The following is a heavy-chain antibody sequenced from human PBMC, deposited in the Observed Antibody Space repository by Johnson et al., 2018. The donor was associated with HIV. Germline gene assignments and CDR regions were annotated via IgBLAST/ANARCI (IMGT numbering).Heavy chain of an antibody. CDR2: MHNDGSDE. CDR1: GFNFSNYG. V-gene: IGHV3-30*02. CDR3: AREGGSCSCCWCLDALDF. D-gene: IGHD2-15*01. J-gene: IGHJ3*01. Sequence: VQLVESGGGVVHPGGSLRVSCAAAGFNFSNYGMHWVRQAPGKGLEWVAFMHNDGSDEYYKDSVKGRFTISKDNAKNSLYLQMDSLRAEDPAVYYCAREGGSCSCCWCLDALDFWGQGTTVTVSS.